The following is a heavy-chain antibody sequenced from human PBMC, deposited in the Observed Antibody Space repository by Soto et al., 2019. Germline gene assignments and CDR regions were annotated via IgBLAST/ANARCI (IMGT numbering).Heavy chain of an antibody. D-gene: IGHD6-19*01. CDR3: ARSVEGHFDY. J-gene: IGHJ4*02. Sequence: EVQLVESGGGLVQPGGSLRLSCAASGFTFSVYSMNWIRQAPGKGLQCVSYMTSDMKTIHYADSVQGRFTISRDNAKNLVYLQMTSLRDEDTAVYYCARSVEGHFDYWGQGALVTVSS. CDR2: MTSDMKTI. CDR1: GFTFSVYS. V-gene: IGHV3-48*02.